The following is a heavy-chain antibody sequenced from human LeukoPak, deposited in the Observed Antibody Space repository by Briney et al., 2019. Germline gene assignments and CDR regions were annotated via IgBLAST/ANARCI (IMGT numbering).Heavy chain of an antibody. J-gene: IGHJ4*02. CDR2: ISSSGSAI. D-gene: IGHD1-26*01. Sequence: PGGSLRLSCAASGFTFSSYKMNWGRQAPGKGLEWVSYISSSGSAIYYADSVRGRFTISRGNAKNSLYLQMNSLRAEDTADYYCAREKGEWELLRTFDYWGQGTPVTVSS. CDR3: AREKGEWELLRTFDY. CDR1: GFTFSSYK. V-gene: IGHV3-48*03.